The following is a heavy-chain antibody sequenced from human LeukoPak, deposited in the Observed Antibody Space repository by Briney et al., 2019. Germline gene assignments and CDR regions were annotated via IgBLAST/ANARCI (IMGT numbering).Heavy chain of an antibody. CDR1: GYTFTSYY. CDR2: INPSGGST. D-gene: IGHD3-22*01. Sequence: ASVKVSCKASGYTFTSYYMHWVRQAPGQGLEWMGIINPSGGSTSYAQKFRGRVTMTRDMSTSTVYMELSSLRSEDTAVYYCASGNIDSSGYYPAFDIWGQGTMVTVSS. V-gene: IGHV1-46*01. CDR3: ASGNIDSSGYYPAFDI. J-gene: IGHJ3*02.